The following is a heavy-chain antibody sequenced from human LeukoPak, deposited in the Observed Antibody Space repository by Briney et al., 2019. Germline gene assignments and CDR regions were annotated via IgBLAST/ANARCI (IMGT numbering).Heavy chain of an antibody. J-gene: IGHJ6*02. Sequence: SVKVSCKASGGTFSSYAISWVRQAPGQGLEWMGGIIPIFGTANYAQKFQGRVTITADESTSTAYMELSSLRSEDTAVYYCARTGIAAAADHYYYGMDVWGQGTTVTVSS. CDR1: GGTFSSYA. V-gene: IGHV1-69*01. CDR2: IIPIFGTA. CDR3: ARTGIAAAADHYYYGMDV. D-gene: IGHD6-13*01.